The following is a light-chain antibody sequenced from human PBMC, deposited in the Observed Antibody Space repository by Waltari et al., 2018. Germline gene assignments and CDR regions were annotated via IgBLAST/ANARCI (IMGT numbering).Light chain of an antibody. J-gene: IGKJ1*01. CDR1: LIHSDGNIY. CDR3: MQSTHWPPWT. V-gene: IGKV2-30*02. Sequence: LIHSDGNIYVHWFQERPGQSPRRLIYKVSNRDSGVPDKFSGSGSGTDFTLKISRVEAEDVGVYYCMQSTHWPPWTFGQGTRVEIQ. CDR2: KVS.